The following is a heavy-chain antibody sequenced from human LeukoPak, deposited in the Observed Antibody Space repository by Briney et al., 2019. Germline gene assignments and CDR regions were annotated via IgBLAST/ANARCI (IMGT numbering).Heavy chain of an antibody. D-gene: IGHD5-18*01. Sequence: GASVKVSCKASGYTFTSYDINWVRQATGQGLEWMGWMNPNSGNTGYAQKFQGRVTITRNTSISTAYMELSSLRSEDTAVYYCATRLQLWSPFDYWGQGTLVTVSS. CDR1: GYTFTSYD. CDR3: ATRLQLWSPFDY. V-gene: IGHV1-8*03. CDR2: MNPNSGNT. J-gene: IGHJ4*02.